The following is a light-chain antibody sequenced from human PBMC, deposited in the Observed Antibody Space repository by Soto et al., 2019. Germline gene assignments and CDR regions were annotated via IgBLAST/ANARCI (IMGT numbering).Light chain of an antibody. CDR2: AAS. CDR1: QRISTY. Sequence: DIQMTQSPSTLSAGVGDRVTITCRASQRISTYLNWYQQKPGKAPTLLIYAASSLQSGVPSRFSGGGSGTDFTLTINTLQPEDFATYFCKQRYSSPRTFGQGTKVDIK. CDR3: KQRYSSPRT. J-gene: IGKJ1*01. V-gene: IGKV1-39*01.